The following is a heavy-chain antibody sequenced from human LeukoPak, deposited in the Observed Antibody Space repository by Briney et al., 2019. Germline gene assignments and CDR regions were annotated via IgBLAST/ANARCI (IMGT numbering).Heavy chain of an antibody. Sequence: SETLSLTCTVSGGSISSYYWSWIRQPPGKGLEWIGYIYYSGSTKNNPSLKRRVTISVDTSKNQFSLKLSSVTAADTAVYYCARAIAVAGLAWFDPWGQGTLVTVSS. CDR2: IYYSGST. CDR3: ARAIAVAGLAWFDP. CDR1: GGSISSYY. D-gene: IGHD6-19*01. J-gene: IGHJ5*02. V-gene: IGHV4-59*01.